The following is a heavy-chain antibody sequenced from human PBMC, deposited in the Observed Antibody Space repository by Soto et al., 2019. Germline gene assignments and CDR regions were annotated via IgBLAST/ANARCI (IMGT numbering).Heavy chain of an antibody. CDR1: GFXFSSYA. V-gene: IGHV3-23*01. CDR3: AKGGYYSLFDI. CDR2: ISGSGGRT. J-gene: IGHJ3*02. Sequence: ILSCLASGFXFSSYAMSWVRQTPGKGLEWVSGISGSGGRTYYADSVKGRFTISRDNSNNTLSLQMHILRVEDTAVYFCAKGGYYSLFDIWGQGTVVTVSS. D-gene: IGHD3-16*01.